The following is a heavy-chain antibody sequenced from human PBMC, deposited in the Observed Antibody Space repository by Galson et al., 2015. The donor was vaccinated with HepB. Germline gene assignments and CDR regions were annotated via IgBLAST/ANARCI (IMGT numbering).Heavy chain of an antibody. CDR3: VKETYYYDSSGYSYYFDY. J-gene: IGHJ4*02. CDR2: ISSNGGST. D-gene: IGHD3-22*01. Sequence: SLRLSCAASGFTFSSYAMHWVRQAPGKGLEYVSAISSNGGSTYYADSVKGRFTISRDNSKNTLYLQMSSLRAEDTAVYYCVKETYYYDSSGYSYYFDYWGQGTLVTVSS. V-gene: IGHV3-64D*06. CDR1: GFTFSSYA.